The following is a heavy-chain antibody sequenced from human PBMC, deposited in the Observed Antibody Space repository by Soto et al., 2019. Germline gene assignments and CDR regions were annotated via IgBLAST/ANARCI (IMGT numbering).Heavy chain of an antibody. D-gene: IGHD3-16*01. Sequence: QVQLQESGPGLVKPSETLSLSCTVSGDSISGYYWSWIRQPPGKGLEWIGHIYDNGRTNYNPSLQGRVPISRDTSKTRFSWRVSSVPAAAPALFLWARVWARGFLFSGSHPGGRGPL. CDR1: GDSISGYY. V-gene: IGHV4-59*01. CDR3: ARVWARGFLFSGSHP. CDR2: IYDNGRT. J-gene: IGHJ2*01.